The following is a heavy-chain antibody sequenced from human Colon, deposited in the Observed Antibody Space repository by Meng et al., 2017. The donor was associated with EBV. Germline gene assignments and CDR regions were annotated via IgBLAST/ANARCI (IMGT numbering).Heavy chain of an antibody. V-gene: IGHV4-39*07. J-gene: IGHJ1*01. CDR2: IFNSGLT. CDR1: GDSSSSSTYY. CDR3: ARDYSSSWFSGGFFKY. Sequence: QLHLQESGPGLVNPSETLSLPCTVSGDSSSSSTYYWGWIRLPPGKGLAWIGNIFNSGLTYYSPSLKSRVTISVDTSKNQFSLRLTSVSAADTAVYYCARDYSSSWFSGGFFKYWGQGILVTVSS. D-gene: IGHD6-13*01.